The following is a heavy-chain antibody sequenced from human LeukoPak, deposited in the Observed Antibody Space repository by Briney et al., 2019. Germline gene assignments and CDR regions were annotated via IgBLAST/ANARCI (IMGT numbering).Heavy chain of an antibody. D-gene: IGHD2-2*01. CDR3: ARDPGDVVVPEDY. CDR1: GYTFTGYY. V-gene: IGHV1-2*02. CDR2: INPNSGGT. J-gene: IGHJ4*02. Sequence: GASVKVSCKASGYTFTGYYMHWVRQAPGQGLEWMGWINPNSGGTNYAQKFQGRVTMTRDTSISTAYMELSRLRSDDTAVYYCARDPGDVVVPEDYWGQGTLVTVSS.